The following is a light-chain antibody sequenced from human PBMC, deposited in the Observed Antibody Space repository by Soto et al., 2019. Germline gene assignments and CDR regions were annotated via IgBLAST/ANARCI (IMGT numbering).Light chain of an antibody. CDR3: QQYYTTPVT. CDR1: ETVVHGSNY. CDR2: WAS. J-gene: IGKJ1*01. V-gene: IGKV4-1*01. Sequence: DIVMTQSPDSLAVSLGERATINCKSSETVVHGSNYLAWYQQKPGQPPKLLIYWASTRESGVPGRFSGSGSETDFTLTISSLQAEDVAVYYCQQYYTTPVTFGQGTKVELK.